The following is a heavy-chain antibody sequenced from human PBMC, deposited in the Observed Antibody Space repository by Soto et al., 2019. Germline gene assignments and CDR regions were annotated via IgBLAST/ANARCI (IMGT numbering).Heavy chain of an antibody. V-gene: IGHV3-48*02. J-gene: IGHJ4*02. Sequence: EVQLVESGGGLVQPGGSLRLSCAAAGFTFSSYSMNWVRQATGKGLEWVSYISSSSITIYYEDSVKGRFTISRDNAKNSLYLQMTSLRDDDTAVYYCARDLCSTTVTTFFASWWQGTLVCVSS. D-gene: IGHD4-17*01. CDR1: GFTFSSYS. CDR3: ARDLCSTTVTTFFAS. CDR2: ISSSSITI.